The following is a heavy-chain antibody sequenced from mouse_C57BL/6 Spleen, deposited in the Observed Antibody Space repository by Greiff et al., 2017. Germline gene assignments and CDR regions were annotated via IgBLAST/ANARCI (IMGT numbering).Heavy chain of an antibody. J-gene: IGHJ4*01. CDR2: IGSGGST. V-gene: IGHV2-2*01. D-gene: IGHD2-4*01. CDR1: GFSLTSYG. Sequence: QVQLQQSGPGLVQPSPSLSITCTVSGFSLTSYGVHWVRQSPGQGLEWLGVIGSGGSTDYNAAFISRLSISKDNSKSQVVFTMNRLQADDTAINYCASKYDDYDTGAMDYWGQGTSVTVSS. CDR3: ASKYDDYDTGAMDY.